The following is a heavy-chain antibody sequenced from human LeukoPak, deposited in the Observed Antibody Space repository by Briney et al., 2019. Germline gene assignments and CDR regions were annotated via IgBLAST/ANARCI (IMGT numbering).Heavy chain of an antibody. J-gene: IGHJ4*02. CDR1: GGSFSGYY. Sequence: SETLSLTCAVYGGSFSGYYWSWIRQPPGKGLEWIGEINHSGSTNYNPSLKSRVTISVDTSKNQFSLKLSSVTAADTAVYYCASLVVPAASTPFDYWGQGTLVTVS. CDR3: ASLVVPAASTPFDY. V-gene: IGHV4-34*01. D-gene: IGHD2-2*01. CDR2: INHSGST.